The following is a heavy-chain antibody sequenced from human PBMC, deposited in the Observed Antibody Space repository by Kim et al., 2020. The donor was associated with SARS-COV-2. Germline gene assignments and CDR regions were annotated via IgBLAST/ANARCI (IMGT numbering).Heavy chain of an antibody. CDR3: ARGGRIRRDGYNPRTVYYYGMDV. CDR2: INHSGST. V-gene: IGHV4-34*01. Sequence: SETLSLTCAVYGGSFSGYYWSWIRQPPGKGLEWIGEINHSGSTNYNPSLKSRVTISVDTSKNQFSLKLSSVTAADTAVYYCARGGRIRRDGYNPRTVYYYGMDVWGQGTTVTVSS. J-gene: IGHJ6*02. CDR1: GGSFSGYY. D-gene: IGHD5-12*01.